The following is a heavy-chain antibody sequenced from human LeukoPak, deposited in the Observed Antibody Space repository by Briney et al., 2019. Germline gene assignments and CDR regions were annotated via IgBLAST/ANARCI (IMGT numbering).Heavy chain of an antibody. V-gene: IGHV3-23*01. J-gene: IGHJ4*02. CDR2: ISGSGDST. CDR3: AKGSYYDSSGSFYFDY. CDR1: GFTFNNYV. Sequence: AGGSLRLSCAASGFTFNNYVMNWVRRAPGKGLEWVSAISGSGDSTYYVDSVKGRFTISRDNSKNTLYVQVNSLGTEDTAAYYCAKGSYYDSSGSFYFDYWGQGTLVTVSS. D-gene: IGHD3-22*01.